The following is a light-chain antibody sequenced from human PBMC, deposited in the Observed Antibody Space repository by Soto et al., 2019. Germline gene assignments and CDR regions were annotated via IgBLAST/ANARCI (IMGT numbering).Light chain of an antibody. CDR2: EGT. V-gene: IGLV2-23*01. J-gene: IGLJ3*02. CDR3: CSYAGNGAWV. CDR1: SSDVGSYNL. Sequence: QSALTQPASVSGSPGQSITISCTGTSSDVGSYNLVSWYQQHPGKAPKLMVYEGTKRPSGVSNRFSGSKSGNTASLTISGLKAEDEADYYCCSYAGNGAWVFGGGTKLTVL.